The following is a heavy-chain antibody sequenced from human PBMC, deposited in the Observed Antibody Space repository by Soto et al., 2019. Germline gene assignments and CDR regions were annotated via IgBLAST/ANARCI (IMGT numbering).Heavy chain of an antibody. D-gene: IGHD2-15*01. CDR3: AKYCSGATCSGD. J-gene: IGHJ4*02. V-gene: IGHV3-23*01. CDR2: ISGTGDTT. CDR1: GFTFTSYS. Sequence: EVQLLESGGGLVQPGGSLRLSCAASGFTFTSYSMTWVRQAPGKGLAWVSAISGTGDTTYYADSVKGRFTISRDNSKNTLYMQMNSLRAEDTAVYYCAKYCSGATCSGDWGQGTLVTVSS.